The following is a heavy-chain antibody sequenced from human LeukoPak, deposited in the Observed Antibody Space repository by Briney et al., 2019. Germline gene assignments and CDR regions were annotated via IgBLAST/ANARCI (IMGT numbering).Heavy chain of an antibody. CDR3: AREDYGRWFDP. V-gene: IGHV4-59*01. J-gene: IGHJ5*02. D-gene: IGHD4-17*01. Sequence: SETLSLTCTASGGSISSYYWSWIRQPPGKGLEWIGYIYYSGSTNYNPSLKSRVTISVDTSKNQFSLKLSSVTAANTAVYYCAREDYGRWFDPWGQGTLVTVSS. CDR1: GGSISSYY. CDR2: IYYSGST.